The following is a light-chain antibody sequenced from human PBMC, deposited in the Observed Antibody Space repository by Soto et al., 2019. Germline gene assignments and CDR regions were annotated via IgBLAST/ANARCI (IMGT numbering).Light chain of an antibody. V-gene: IGKV1-5*03. Sequence: DIQMTQSPSTLSASVGGRVTITCRASQSISNWLAWYQQKPGKAPKLLIYKASSLQSGVPSRFSGGGSGTEFTLTISSLQPDDFATYYCQQYHTYSWTFGQGTKVDIK. CDR3: QQYHTYSWT. J-gene: IGKJ1*01. CDR1: QSISNW. CDR2: KAS.